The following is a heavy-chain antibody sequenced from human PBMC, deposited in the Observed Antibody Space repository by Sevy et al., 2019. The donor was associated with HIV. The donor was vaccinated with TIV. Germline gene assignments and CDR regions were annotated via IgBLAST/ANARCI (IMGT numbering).Heavy chain of an antibody. J-gene: IGHJ6*03. V-gene: IGHV3-72*01. D-gene: IGHD2-21*01. Sequence: GGSLRLSCAASGFTFSDHYVDWVRQAPGKGLEWVGRIRNRPNTYTTEYAASVEGRFTISRDDSKNSLYLQMNSLKTEDSAVYYCVRGPNCGVGGCQQISPYCLDVWGTGATVTVSS. CDR3: VRGPNCGVGGCQQISPYCLDV. CDR2: IRNRPNTYTT. CDR1: GFTFSDHY.